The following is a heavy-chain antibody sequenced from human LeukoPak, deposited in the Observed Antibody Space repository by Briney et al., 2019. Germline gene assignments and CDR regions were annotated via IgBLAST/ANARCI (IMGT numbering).Heavy chain of an antibody. CDR3: ARRLTQYDCFDP. J-gene: IGHJ5*02. Sequence: SQTLSLTCAISGDIVSSNSVTWNWIRQSPSRGLEWLGRTYYRSTWYNDYAVSVRGRITVNPDTSENQSSLHLNSVTPEDTAVYYCARRLTQYDCFDPWGQGILVTVSS. CDR1: GDIVSSNSVT. V-gene: IGHV6-1*01. D-gene: IGHD2-2*01. CDR2: TYYRSTWYN.